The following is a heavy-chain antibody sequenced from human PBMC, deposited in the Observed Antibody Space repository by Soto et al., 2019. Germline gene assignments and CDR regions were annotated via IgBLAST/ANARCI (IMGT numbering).Heavy chain of an antibody. V-gene: IGHV1-46*01. CDR1: GYTFTSYY. Sequence: ASVKVSCKASGYTFTSYYMHWVRQAPGQGLEWMGIINPSGGSTSYAQKFQGRVTMTRDTSTSTVYMELSSLRSEDTAVYYCARDRLVISINYYYGMDVWGQGTTVTVSS. J-gene: IGHJ6*02. CDR2: INPSGGST. D-gene: IGHD3-9*01. CDR3: ARDRLVISINYYYGMDV.